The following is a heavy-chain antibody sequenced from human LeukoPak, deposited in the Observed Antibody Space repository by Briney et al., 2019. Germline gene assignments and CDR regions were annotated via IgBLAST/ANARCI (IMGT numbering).Heavy chain of an antibody. D-gene: IGHD3-10*01. V-gene: IGHV3-53*01. CDR3: VRERFGAIVEN. CDR2: VYGGGNT. J-gene: IGHJ4*02. Sequence: GGSLRLSCAASGFTVANDRMSWVRQPPGKGLEWVSTVYGGGNTAYTDSVKGRFTISRDTSKDTLLLQMNSLRAEDTAVYFCVRERFGAIVENWGQGALVIVSS. CDR1: GFTVANDR.